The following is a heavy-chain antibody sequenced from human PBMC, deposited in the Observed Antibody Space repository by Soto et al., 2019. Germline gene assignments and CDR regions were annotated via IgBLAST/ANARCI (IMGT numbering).Heavy chain of an antibody. J-gene: IGHJ4*02. CDR3: ARGWGYDSNDYYYSY. CDR2: IIPIFGTA. D-gene: IGHD3-22*01. CDR1: GGTFSRHA. Sequence: QVQLVQSGAEVRKPGSSVKVSCKASGGTFSRHAISWVRQAPGQGLEWMGGIIPIFGTAHHAQKFQGIVTIIAEESTSIVYMELSSLRCEDKAMYYCARGWGYDSNDYYYSYWCQGSLVIVCS. V-gene: IGHV1-69*01.